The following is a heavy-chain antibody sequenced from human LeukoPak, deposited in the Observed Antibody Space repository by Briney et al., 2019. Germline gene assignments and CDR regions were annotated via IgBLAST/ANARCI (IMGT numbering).Heavy chain of an antibody. J-gene: IGHJ4*02. CDR3: AKDSSADDSSGYSYYFDY. Sequence: PRRSLRLSCAASGFTFIIYGMHWDSQAPGKGLGWVAVISFDATNKYYTDSVKGRFTISRDNSTNTLYLQMNRLRAEDTAVYYCAKDSSADDSSGYSYYFDYWGQGTLVTVSS. CDR1: GFTFIIYG. V-gene: IGHV3-30*18. CDR2: ISFDATNK. D-gene: IGHD3-22*01.